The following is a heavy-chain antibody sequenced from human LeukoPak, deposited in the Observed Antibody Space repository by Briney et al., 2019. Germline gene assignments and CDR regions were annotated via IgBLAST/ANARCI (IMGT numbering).Heavy chain of an antibody. V-gene: IGHV4-59*01. D-gene: IGHD6-6*01. CDR2: IYYTGNT. CDR1: GGSITSYF. CDR3: ARVVSEQLVG. J-gene: IGHJ4*02. Sequence: SETLSLTCTVSGGSITSYFWSWIRQPPGKGLECIGYIYYTGNTNYNPSLKSRVTMSIDTSKNQFSLKLSSVTAADTAVYYCARVVSEQLVGWGQGTLVTASS.